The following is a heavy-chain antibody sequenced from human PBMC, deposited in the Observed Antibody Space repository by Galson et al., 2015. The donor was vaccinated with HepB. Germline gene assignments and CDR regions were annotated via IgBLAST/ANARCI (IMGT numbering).Heavy chain of an antibody. J-gene: IGHJ6*02. CDR3: ARDVDTGGMDV. CDR1: GFTFSSYA. D-gene: IGHD5-18*01. V-gene: IGHV3-30*04. Sequence: LRLSCAASGFTFSSYAMHWVRQAPGKGLEWVAVISYDGSNKYYADSVKGRFTISRDNSKNTLYLQMNSLRAEDTAVYYCARDVDTGGMDVWGQGTTVTVSS. CDR2: ISYDGSNK.